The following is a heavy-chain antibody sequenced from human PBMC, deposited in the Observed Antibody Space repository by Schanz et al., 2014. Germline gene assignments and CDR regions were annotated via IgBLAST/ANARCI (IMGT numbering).Heavy chain of an antibody. J-gene: IGHJ6*02. CDR2: IIPILDKT. D-gene: IGHD3-9*01. CDR1: GGTFSSST. V-gene: IGHV1-69*09. CDR3: AKVDRTRYYAMDV. Sequence: QVQVVQSGAEVKQPGASVKVSCKASGGTFSSSTLTWVRQAPGQGLEWMGRIIPILDKTNYAQKFQGRVTMTADKSTSTVYMEVSGLRSEDTAVYYCAKVDRTRYYAMDVWGQGTTVTVSS.